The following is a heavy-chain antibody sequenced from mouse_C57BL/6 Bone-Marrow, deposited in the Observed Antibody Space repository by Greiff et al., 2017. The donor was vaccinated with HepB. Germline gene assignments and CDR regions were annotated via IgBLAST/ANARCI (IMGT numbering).Heavy chain of an antibody. J-gene: IGHJ4*01. CDR3: AISYYDYDGYYAMDY. Sequence: VQVVESGPGLVAPSQSLSITCTVSGFSLTSYGVDWVRQSPGKGLEWLGVIWGVGSTNYNSALKSRLSISKDNSKSQVFLKMNRRQTDDTAMYYCAISYYDYDGYYAMDYWGQGTSVTVSS. V-gene: IGHV2-6*01. CDR2: IWGVGST. D-gene: IGHD2-4*01. CDR1: GFSLTSYG.